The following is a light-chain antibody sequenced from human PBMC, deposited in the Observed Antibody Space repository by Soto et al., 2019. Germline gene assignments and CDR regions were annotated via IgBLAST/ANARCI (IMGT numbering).Light chain of an antibody. CDR1: QALNTR. CDR3: QQSYSTTLT. V-gene: IGKV3D-11*01. J-gene: IGKJ4*01. Sequence: EIVLTQSPATLSAFPGDRVTLSCRASQALNTRLAWYQHKPGQAHRLLIYLTSNRAAGVPSRFSAWGSETDFTLTISDVQPEDFATYYCQQSYSTTLTFGGGTTVDIX. CDR2: LTS.